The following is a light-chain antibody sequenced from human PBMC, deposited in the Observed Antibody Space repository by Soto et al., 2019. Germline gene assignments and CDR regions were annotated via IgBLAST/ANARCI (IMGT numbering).Light chain of an antibody. CDR3: QQANSFPWT. CDR1: QDISGW. Sequence: DIQMTQSPSSVSASVGDRVTITCRASQDISGWLAWFQQKPGKAPNLLIYAASIFQSGVPSRFSGSGSGTDFTLTSTYLQPEDFVTYYCQQANSFPWTFGQGTTV. CDR2: AAS. J-gene: IGKJ1*01. V-gene: IGKV1D-12*01.